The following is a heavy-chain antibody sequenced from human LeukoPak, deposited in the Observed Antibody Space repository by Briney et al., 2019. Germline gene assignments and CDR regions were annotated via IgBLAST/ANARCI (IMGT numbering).Heavy chain of an antibody. CDR2: ISYDGSNK. CDR1: GFTFSSYG. Sequence: PGRSLRLSCAASGFTFSSYGMHGVRQAPGKGLECVADISYDGSNKYYADSVKGGFTLSRDNSKNTLHLDMNRLRAEDTPVYYCAKDQEGGSTVLDYWGQGTLVTVSS. D-gene: IGHD6-13*01. J-gene: IGHJ4*02. V-gene: IGHV3-30*18. CDR3: AKDQEGGSTVLDY.